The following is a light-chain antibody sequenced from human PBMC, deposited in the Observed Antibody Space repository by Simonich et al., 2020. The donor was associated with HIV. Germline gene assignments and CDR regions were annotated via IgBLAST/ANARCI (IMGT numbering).Light chain of an antibody. Sequence: EIVMTQSPATLSVSPGERGTLSCGASQSVSSNFAWYRQKPGQAPRFLIYSASTRATNIPARFSGSGSGTEFTLTISSMRSEDFAFYNCQQYNTWPHTFGQGTKLESK. CDR3: QQYNTWPHT. J-gene: IGKJ2*01. V-gene: IGKV3-15*01. CDR2: SAS. CDR1: QSVSSN.